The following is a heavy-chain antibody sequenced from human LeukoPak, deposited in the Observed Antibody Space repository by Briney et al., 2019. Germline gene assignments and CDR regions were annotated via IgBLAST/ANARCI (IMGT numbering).Heavy chain of an antibody. CDR1: GGTFSSYA. Sequence: SVKVSCKASGGTFSSYAISWVRQAPGQGLEWMGRIIPILGIANYAQKFQGRVTITADKSTSTAYMELSSLRSEDTAVYYCAAPKRWLQSSRYWYFDLWGRGTLVTVSS. V-gene: IGHV1-69*04. D-gene: IGHD5-24*01. CDR2: IIPILGIA. CDR3: AAPKRWLQSSRYWYFDL. J-gene: IGHJ2*01.